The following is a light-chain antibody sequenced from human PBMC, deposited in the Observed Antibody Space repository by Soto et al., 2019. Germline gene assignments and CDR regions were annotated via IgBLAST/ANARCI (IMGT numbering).Light chain of an antibody. CDR3: SSHASGSTLI. J-gene: IGLJ2*01. CDR2: DVS. Sequence: QSVLTQPASVSGCPGQSITISCTGTSSDVGAYNHVSWYQQHPGKAPKVIIYDVSNRPSGVSNRFSGSRSGNTASLTISGLQAEDEGDYYCSSHASGSTLIFGGGTKLTVL. CDR1: SSDVGAYNH. V-gene: IGLV2-14*03.